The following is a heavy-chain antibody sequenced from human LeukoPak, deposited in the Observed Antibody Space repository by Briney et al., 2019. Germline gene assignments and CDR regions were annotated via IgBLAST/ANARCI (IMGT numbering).Heavy chain of an antibody. J-gene: IGHJ1*01. CDR3: ARTDETAPAEDFQH. CDR1: GFTFSSYW. V-gene: IGHV3-53*01. CDR2: IYSGGST. Sequence: PGGSLRLSCAASGFTFSSYWMHWVRHAPGKGLEWVSVIYSGGSTYYADSVKGRFTISRDNSKNTLYLQMKSLRAEDTAVYYCARTDETAPAEDFQHWGQGTLVTVSS. D-gene: IGHD2-21*02.